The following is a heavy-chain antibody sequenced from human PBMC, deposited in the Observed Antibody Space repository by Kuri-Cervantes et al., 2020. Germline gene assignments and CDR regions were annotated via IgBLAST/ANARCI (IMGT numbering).Heavy chain of an antibody. D-gene: IGHD6-19*01. CDR1: GFTVSSNY. CDR2: IYSGGST. V-gene: IGHV3-53*01. J-gene: IGHJ4*02. CDR3: ARDHSSGCLDY. Sequence: GGSLRLSCAASGFTVSSNYMSWVRQAPGKGLEWVSVIYSGGSTYYADSVKGRFTISRDNSKNTLYLQMNSLRAEDTAVYYCARDHSSGCLDYWGQGTLVTVSS.